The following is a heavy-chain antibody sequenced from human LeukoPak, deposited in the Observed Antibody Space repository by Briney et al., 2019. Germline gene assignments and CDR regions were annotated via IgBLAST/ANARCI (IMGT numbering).Heavy chain of an antibody. V-gene: IGHV3-48*03. J-gene: IGHJ4*02. CDR2: ISSSGSTI. D-gene: IGHD5-18*01. CDR3: AGAARGYTYGNFAY. CDR1: GFTFSSYE. Sequence: SGGSLRLSCAASGFTFSSYEMNWVRQAPGKGLEWVSYISSSGSTIYYADSVKGRFTISRDNAKNSLYLQLNSLRAEDTAVYYCAGAARGYTYGNFAYWGQGTLVTVSS.